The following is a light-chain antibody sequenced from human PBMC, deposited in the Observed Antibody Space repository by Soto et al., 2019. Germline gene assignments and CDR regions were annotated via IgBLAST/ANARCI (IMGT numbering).Light chain of an antibody. CDR2: HVS. CDR3: SSYTTSNTYV. V-gene: IGLV2-14*01. J-gene: IGLJ1*01. Sequence: QSVLTQPASVSGSPGQSITISCTGTSSDVGAYNYVSWYQQHPGKAPKLMIYHVSDRPSGVSNRFSGSKSGNTASLTISGRQAEDEADYYCSSYTTSNTYVFGTGTKLTVL. CDR1: SSDVGAYNY.